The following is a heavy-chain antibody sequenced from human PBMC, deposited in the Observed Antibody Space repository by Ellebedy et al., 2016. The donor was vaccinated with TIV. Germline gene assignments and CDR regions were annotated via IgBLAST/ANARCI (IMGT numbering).Heavy chain of an antibody. CDR1: GFTFSSYA. CDR2: ISSNGGST. J-gene: IGHJ6*02. V-gene: IGHV3-64D*06. CDR3: VKSGKGENYGMDV. D-gene: IGHD1-26*01. Sequence: GESLKISXSASGFTFSSYAMHWVRQAPGKGLEYVSAISSNGGSTYYADSVKGRFTISRDNSKNTLYLQMSSLRAEDTAVYYCVKSGKGENYGMDVWGQGTTVTVSS.